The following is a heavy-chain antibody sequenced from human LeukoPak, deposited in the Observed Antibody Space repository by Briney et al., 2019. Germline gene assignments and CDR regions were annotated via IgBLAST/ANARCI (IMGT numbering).Heavy chain of an antibody. J-gene: IGHJ5*02. CDR1: GGSFSGYY. D-gene: IGHD3-22*01. Sequence: SETLSLTCAVYGGSFSGYYWSWIRQPQGKGLEWIGEINHSGSTNYNPSLKSRVTISVDTSKNQFSLKLSSVTAADTAVYYCARGGEDSSGYPNWFDPWGQGTLVTVSS. CDR2: INHSGST. CDR3: ARGGEDSSGYPNWFDP. V-gene: IGHV4-34*01.